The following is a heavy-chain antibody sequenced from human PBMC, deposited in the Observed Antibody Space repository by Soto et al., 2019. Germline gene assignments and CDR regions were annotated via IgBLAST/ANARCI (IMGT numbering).Heavy chain of an antibody. J-gene: IGHJ3*02. V-gene: IGHV4-59*08. D-gene: IGHD2-2*01. CDR2: IYYSGST. CDR3: AGTMPLAGRMVDAFDI. CDR1: GGSISSHY. Sequence: QVQLQESGPGLVKPSETLSLTCTVSGGSISSHYWSWIRQPPGKGLEWIGYIYYSGSTNYNPSLKSRVTISIDMSKNQFPLKLSSVTAADTAVYYCAGTMPLAGRMVDAFDIWGQGTTVTVSS.